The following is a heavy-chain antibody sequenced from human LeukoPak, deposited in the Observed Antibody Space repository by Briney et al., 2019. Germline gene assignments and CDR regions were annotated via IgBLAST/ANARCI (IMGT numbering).Heavy chain of an antibody. CDR1: GYIFTDFD. J-gene: IGHJ6*02. CDR2: MTPKSGYT. V-gene: IGHV1-8*02. Sequence: ASVKVSCKAAGYIFTDFDINWVRQATGQGLEWMGWMTPKSGYTAYAQKLQGRVTMTKNNSINTAYMELSSLRSEDSAVYYCVRGCGNTYPCVMGVWGQGTTVTVSS. CDR3: VRGCGNTYPCVMGV. D-gene: IGHD5-18*01.